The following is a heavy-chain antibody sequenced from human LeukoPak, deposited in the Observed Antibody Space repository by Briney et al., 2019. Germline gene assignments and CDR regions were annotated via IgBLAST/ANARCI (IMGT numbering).Heavy chain of an antibody. Sequence: PSETLSLTCTVSGYSISSGYYWGWIRQPPGKGLEWIGSIYHSGSTYYNPSLKGRVTISVDTSKNQFSLKLSSVTAADTAVYYCARLRIAEAGGWFDPWGQGTLVTVSS. J-gene: IGHJ5*02. D-gene: IGHD6-13*01. CDR1: GYSISSGYY. CDR3: ARLRIAEAGGWFDP. CDR2: IYHSGST. V-gene: IGHV4-38-2*02.